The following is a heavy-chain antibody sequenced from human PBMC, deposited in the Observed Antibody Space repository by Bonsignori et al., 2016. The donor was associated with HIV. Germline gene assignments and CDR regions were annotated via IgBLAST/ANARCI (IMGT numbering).Heavy chain of an antibody. D-gene: IGHD3-10*01. CDR3: ATSSAGIRVRGVLNDH. CDR2: LTLSHGEQ. Sequence: QVQLVQSGAEVKKPGASVKVSCKVSGHTLTELSHSPGCDRLLDKGLSGLDVLTLSHGEQFLAQKFPGRVTMTEDTTTDTVYMEVSSLTSEDTAVYYCATSSAGIRVRGVLNDHWG. V-gene: IGHV1-24*01. J-gene: IGHJ4*01. CDR1: GHTLTELS.